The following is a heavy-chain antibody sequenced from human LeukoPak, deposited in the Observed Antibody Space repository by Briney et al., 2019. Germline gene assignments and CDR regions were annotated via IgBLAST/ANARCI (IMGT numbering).Heavy chain of an antibody. V-gene: IGHV3-33*01. J-gene: IGHJ4*02. CDR2: IWYDGSNK. D-gene: IGHD3-22*01. Sequence: GGSLRLSCAASGFTFSSYGMHWVRQAPGEGLEWVAVIWYDGSNKYYADSVKGRFTISRDNSKNTLYLQMNSLRAEDTAVYYCAREDYYDSSGPPDYWGQGTLVTVSS. CDR1: GFTFSSYG. CDR3: AREDYYDSSGPPDY.